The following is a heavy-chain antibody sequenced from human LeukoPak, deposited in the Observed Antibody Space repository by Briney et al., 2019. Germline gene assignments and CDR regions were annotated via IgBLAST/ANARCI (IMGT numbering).Heavy chain of an antibody. V-gene: IGHV4-39*01. CDR2: IHYSGNT. J-gene: IGHJ4*02. D-gene: IGHD6-6*01. CDR1: GDSISSSSYY. CDR3: ASPSSSSSTYDY. Sequence: SETLSLTCTISGDSISSSSYYWGWIRQPPGKGLEWIGSIHYSGNTYYNPSLKSRVTILVDTSKNQFSLKLSSVTAADTAVYYCASPSSSSSTYDYWGQGTLVTVFS.